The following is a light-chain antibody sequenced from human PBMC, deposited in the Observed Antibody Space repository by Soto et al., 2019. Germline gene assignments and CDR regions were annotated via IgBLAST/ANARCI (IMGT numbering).Light chain of an antibody. J-gene: IGKJ2*01. V-gene: IGKV3-11*01. Sequence: EIVLTQSPATLSLSPGERATLSCRASQSVSIYLAWYQQKPGQAPRLLIYDASSRATGIPARFGGSGSVTDFTLTISSLEPEDFTVYYCQQRTSWPQTFGQGTKLEIK. CDR3: QQRTSWPQT. CDR1: QSVSIY. CDR2: DAS.